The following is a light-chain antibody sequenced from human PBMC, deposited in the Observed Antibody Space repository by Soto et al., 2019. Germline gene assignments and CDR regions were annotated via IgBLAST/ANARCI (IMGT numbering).Light chain of an antibody. CDR2: AAS. V-gene: IGKV1-8*01. J-gene: IGKJ3*01. CDR1: QGTSSY. Sequence: AIRMTQSPSSLSASTGARVNITCRATQGTSSYLAWYQQKPGTAPKLLIYAASTLQSGAPSRFSGSGSGTDFTLTLSCLQSEDFATYYCQQYYRYPRGFTFGPGTKVDIK. CDR3: QQYYRYPRGFT.